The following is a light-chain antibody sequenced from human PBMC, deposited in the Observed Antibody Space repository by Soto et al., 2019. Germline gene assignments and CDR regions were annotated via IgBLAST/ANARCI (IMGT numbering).Light chain of an antibody. V-gene: IGLV2-8*01. CDR3: SSSAGRNEGV. CDR1: SSDVGGYNY. CDR2: EVS. Sequence: QSSLPQPPTASGSPGHSFTISCTGTSSDVGGYNYVSWYQQHPGKAPKLMIYEVSKRPSGVPDRFSGSKSGNTASLTVSGLQAEDEADYYCSSSAGRNEGVFGTGTKVTVL. J-gene: IGLJ1*01.